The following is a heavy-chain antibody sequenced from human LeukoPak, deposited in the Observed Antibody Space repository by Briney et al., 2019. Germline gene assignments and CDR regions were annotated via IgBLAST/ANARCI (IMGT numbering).Heavy chain of an antibody. CDR1: GGSISSGGYY. CDR3: ARDRSWTYYYMDV. V-gene: IGHV4-30-2*01. CDR2: IYHSGST. J-gene: IGHJ6*03. D-gene: IGHD6-13*01. Sequence: SETLSLTCTVSGGSISSGGYYWSWIRQPPGKGLEWIGYIYHSGSTYYNPSLKSRVTISVDRSKNQFSLKLSSVTAADTAVYYCARDRSWTYYYMDVWGKGTAVTVSS.